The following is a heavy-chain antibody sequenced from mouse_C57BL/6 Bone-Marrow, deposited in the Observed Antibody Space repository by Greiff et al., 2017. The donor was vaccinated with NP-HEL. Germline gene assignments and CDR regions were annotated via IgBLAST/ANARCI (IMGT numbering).Heavy chain of an antibody. CDR1: GFNIKDDY. CDR2: IDPENGDT. CDR3: TTGATVVAPFAY. J-gene: IGHJ3*01. Sequence: VQLQQSGAELVRPGASVKLSCTASGFNIKDDYMHWVKQRPEQGLEWIGWIDPENGDTEYASKFQGKATITADTSSNTAYLQLSSLTSEDTAVYDCTTGATVVAPFAYGGQGTLVTVSA. D-gene: IGHD1-1*01. V-gene: IGHV14-4*01.